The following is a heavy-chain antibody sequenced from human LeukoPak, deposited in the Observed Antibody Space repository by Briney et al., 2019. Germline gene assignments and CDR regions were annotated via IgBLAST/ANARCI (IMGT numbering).Heavy chain of an antibody. CDR2: IYYSGST. V-gene: IGHV4-39*02. D-gene: IGHD3-10*01. Sequence: ASETLSLTCTVSGGSISSSSYYWGWIRQPPGKGLEWIGSIYYSGSTYYSPSLKSRITISVDTSKNQFSLKLSSVTAADTAVYYCAREGIMVRGVITADYWGQGALVTVSS. CDR1: GGSISSSSYY. J-gene: IGHJ4*02. CDR3: AREGIMVRGVITADY.